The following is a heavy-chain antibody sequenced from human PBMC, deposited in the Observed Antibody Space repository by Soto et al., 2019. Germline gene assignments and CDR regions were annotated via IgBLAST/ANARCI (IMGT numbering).Heavy chain of an antibody. CDR3: ARNSETVPRYYGMDV. J-gene: IGHJ6*02. V-gene: IGHV2-70*01. Sequence: SGPTLVNPTQTLTLTCTFSGFSLSTSGMCVSWIRQPPGKALEWLALIDWGDDKYYSTSLKTRLTISKDTSKNQVVLTMTNMDPVDTATYYCARNSETVPRYYGMDVWGQGTTVTVSS. CDR2: IDWGDDK. CDR1: GFSLSTSGMC. D-gene: IGHD4-4*01.